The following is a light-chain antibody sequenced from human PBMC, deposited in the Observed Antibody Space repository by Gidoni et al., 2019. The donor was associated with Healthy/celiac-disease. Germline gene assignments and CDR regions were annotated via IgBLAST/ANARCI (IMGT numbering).Light chain of an antibody. CDR3: LQGYNYPRT. J-gene: IGKJ1*01. CDR1: QGIRND. V-gene: IGKV1-6*01. CDR2: AAS. Sequence: AIQMTQSPSPLSASVGDRVTITCRASQGIRNDLGCYQQKPGKAPKLLIYAASSLQSGVPSRFSGSGSGTDFTLTISRLQPEDFATYYCLQGYNYPRTFGQGTKVEIK.